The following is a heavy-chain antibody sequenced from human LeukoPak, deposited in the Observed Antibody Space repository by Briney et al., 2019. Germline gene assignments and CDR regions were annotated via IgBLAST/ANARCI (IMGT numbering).Heavy chain of an antibody. CDR2: IYYSGST. D-gene: IGHD5-24*01. Sequence: SETPSLTCTVSGGSISSSSYYWGWIRQPPGKGLEWIGNIYYSGSTYYNPSLKSRVTISVDTSKNQFSLKLSSVTAADTAVYYCARLPRGRWLQLSLRRFYYMDVWGKGTTVTISS. J-gene: IGHJ6*03. CDR1: GGSISSSSYY. V-gene: IGHV4-39*07. CDR3: ARLPRGRWLQLSLRRFYYMDV.